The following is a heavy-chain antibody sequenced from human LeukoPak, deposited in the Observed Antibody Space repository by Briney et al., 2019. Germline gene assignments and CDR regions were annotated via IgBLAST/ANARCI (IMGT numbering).Heavy chain of an antibody. V-gene: IGHV4-61*01. CDR3: ARDLGCYYGSVDAFDI. Sequence: SETLSLTCTVSGGSVSSGSYYWSWIRQPPGKGLEWIGYIYYSGSTNYNPSLKSRVTISVDTSKNQFSLKLSSVTAADTAVYYCARDLGCYYGSVDAFDIWGQGTMVTVSS. CDR2: IYYSGST. CDR1: GGSVSSGSYY. J-gene: IGHJ3*02. D-gene: IGHD3-10*01.